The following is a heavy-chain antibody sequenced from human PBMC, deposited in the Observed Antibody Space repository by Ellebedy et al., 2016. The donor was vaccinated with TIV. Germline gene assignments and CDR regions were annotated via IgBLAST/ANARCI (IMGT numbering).Heavy chain of an antibody. CDR3: ARDYGSLNFDN. D-gene: IGHD3-22*01. J-gene: IGHJ4*02. CDR1: GFSISTHS. V-gene: IGHV3-21*01. Sequence: PGGSLRLSCAASGFSISTHSMNRVRQAPGKGLEWISFISSRSNYIYYADSVKGRFTTSRDNAKNSVSLQMNSLRAEDTAVYYCARDYGSLNFDNWGQGTLVTVSS. CDR2: ISSRSNYI.